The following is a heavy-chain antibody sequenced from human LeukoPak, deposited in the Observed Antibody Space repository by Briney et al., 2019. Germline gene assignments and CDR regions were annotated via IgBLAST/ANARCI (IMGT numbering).Heavy chain of an antibody. Sequence: GGSLRLSCAASGFTFSSYWMSCVRQAPGKGLEWVANIKQDGSEKYYVDSVKGRFTISRDNAKNSLYLQMNSLRAEDTAVYYCARQDYTRDFVVVVAAYGYWGQGTLVTVSS. CDR1: GFTFSSYW. J-gene: IGHJ4*02. D-gene: IGHD2-15*01. CDR3: ARQDYTRDFVVVVAAYGY. V-gene: IGHV3-7*01. CDR2: IKQDGSEK.